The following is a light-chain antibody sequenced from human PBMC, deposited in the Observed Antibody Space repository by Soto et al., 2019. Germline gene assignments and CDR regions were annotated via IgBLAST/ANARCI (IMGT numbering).Light chain of an antibody. Sequence: QSALTQPASVSGSPGQSITISCTGTSSDVGGYNYVSWYQQHPGKAPKLMIYEVSNRPSGVSNRFSGSKSGNMASLTISGLQAEDDCDYYCSSYTSSSTLVFGGGTKLTVL. V-gene: IGLV2-14*01. CDR3: SSYTSSSTLV. J-gene: IGLJ2*01. CDR1: SSDVGGYNY. CDR2: EVS.